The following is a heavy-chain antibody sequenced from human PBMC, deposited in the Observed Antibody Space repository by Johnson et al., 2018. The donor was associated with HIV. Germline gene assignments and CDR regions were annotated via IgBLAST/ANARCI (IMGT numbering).Heavy chain of an antibody. CDR1: GFTFSSYA. Sequence: QVQLVESGGGVVQPGRSLRLSCAASGFTFSSYAMHWVRQAPGKGLEWVAVISYDGSDKYYADSVKGRFTISRDNSKNTLYLQMNSLRAEDTAVYYCAKQHEQIGEPDAFDIWGQGTMVTVSS. D-gene: IGHD6-6*01. CDR3: AKQHEQIGEPDAFDI. V-gene: IGHV3-30*18. J-gene: IGHJ3*02. CDR2: ISYDGSDK.